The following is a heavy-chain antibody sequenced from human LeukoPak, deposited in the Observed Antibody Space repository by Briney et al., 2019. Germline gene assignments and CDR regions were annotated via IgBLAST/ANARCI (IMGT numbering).Heavy chain of an antibody. CDR1: GGSFSNHY. D-gene: IGHD6-19*01. J-gene: IGHJ5*02. Sequence: SETLSLTCAVYGGSFSNHYWSWIRQPPGKGLEWIGEIDHSGSTNYNPSLKSRVIISVDASKTQLSLKLSSVTAADTAVYYCARAASIAVTGTFWFDPWGQGTLVIVSS. V-gene: IGHV4-34*01. CDR3: ARAASIAVTGTFWFDP. CDR2: IDHSGST.